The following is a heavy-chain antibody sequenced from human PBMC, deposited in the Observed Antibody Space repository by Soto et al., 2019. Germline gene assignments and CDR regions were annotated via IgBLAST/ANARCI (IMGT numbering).Heavy chain of an antibody. CDR2: ISGSGGSS. J-gene: IGHJ6*02. D-gene: IGHD6-13*01. CDR3: AKVTKRAAAGRYEYYKYGMDV. CDR1: GFAFSTYA. Sequence: GGSLRLSCAAAGFAFSTYAMTWVRQAPGKGLEWVSVISGSGGSSYYTASVKGRFTISRDNSKNTLFLQMNGLRAEDTAVYYCAKVTKRAAAGRYEYYKYGMDVWGQGTTVTVSS. V-gene: IGHV3-23*01.